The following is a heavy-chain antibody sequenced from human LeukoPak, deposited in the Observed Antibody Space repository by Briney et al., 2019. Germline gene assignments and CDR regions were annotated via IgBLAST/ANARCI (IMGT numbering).Heavy chain of an antibody. D-gene: IGHD6-19*01. CDR3: ARDPATPSGWIDY. CDR2: FDPEDGET. CDR1: GYTLTELS. V-gene: IGHV1-24*01. J-gene: IGHJ4*02. Sequence: ASVKVSCKVSGYTLTELSMHWVRQAPGKGLEWMGGFDPEDGETIYAQKFQGRVTMTRDTSTSTVYMELSSLRSEDTAVYYCARDPATPSGWIDYWGQGTLVTVSS.